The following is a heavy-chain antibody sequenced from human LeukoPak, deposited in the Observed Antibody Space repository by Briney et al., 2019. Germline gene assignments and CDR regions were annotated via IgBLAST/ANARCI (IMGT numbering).Heavy chain of an antibody. CDR1: GYTFTSYD. CDR2: MNPNSGNT. Sequence: VASVKVSCKASGYTFTSYDINWVRQATGQGLEWMGWMNPNSGNTGYAQKFQGRVTITRYTSISTAYMELSSLRSEDTAVYYCARALRYCSGGSCYLDYWGQGTLVTVSS. D-gene: IGHD2-15*01. V-gene: IGHV1-8*03. J-gene: IGHJ4*02. CDR3: ARALRYCSGGSCYLDY.